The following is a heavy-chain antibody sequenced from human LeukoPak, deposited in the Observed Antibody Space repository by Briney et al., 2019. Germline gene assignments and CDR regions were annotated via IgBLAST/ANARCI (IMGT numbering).Heavy chain of an antibody. D-gene: IGHD5-12*01. CDR1: GGSISSGSYY. J-gene: IGHJ4*02. CDR2: IYTSGST. Sequence: SETLSLTCTVSGGSISSGSYYWSWIRQPAGKGLEWIGRIYTSGSTNYNPSLKSRVTISVDTSKNQFSLKLSSVTAADTAVYYCARAARYSGYDGLLKRYYFDYWGQGTLVTVSS. CDR3: ARAARYSGYDGLLKRYYFDY. V-gene: IGHV4-61*02.